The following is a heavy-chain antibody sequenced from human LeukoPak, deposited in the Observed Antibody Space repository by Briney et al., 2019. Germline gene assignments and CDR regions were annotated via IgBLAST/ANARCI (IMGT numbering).Heavy chain of an antibody. CDR3: ARLKVAVSESFDI. CDR2: IFYSGST. V-gene: IGHV4-59*08. D-gene: IGHD6-19*01. Sequence: SETLSLTCTVSGGSIDSHFWSWIRQPPGKGLEWIGNIFYSGSTNNNPSLESRLTISQDSSKNQVSLRLTSATAADTAIYYCARLKVAVSESFDIWGPGTLVAVSS. J-gene: IGHJ3*02. CDR1: GGSIDSHF.